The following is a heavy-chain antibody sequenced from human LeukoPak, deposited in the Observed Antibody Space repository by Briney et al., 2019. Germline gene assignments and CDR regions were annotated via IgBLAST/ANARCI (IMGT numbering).Heavy chain of an antibody. Sequence: PGGSLRLSCTAYRLILSSHWMRWVRQAPGKGLEWVANIKEDGSEKYYVDSVKGRFTISRDNAKNSLYLQMNSLRAEDTAVYYWAGVRTWLDPWSQGTLVTVSS. V-gene: IGHV3-7*04. CDR1: RLILSSHW. CDR2: IKEDGSEK. CDR3: AGVRTWLDP. J-gene: IGHJ5*02.